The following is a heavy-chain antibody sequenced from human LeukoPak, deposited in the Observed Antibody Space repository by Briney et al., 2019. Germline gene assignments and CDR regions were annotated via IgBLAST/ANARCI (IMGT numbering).Heavy chain of an antibody. V-gene: IGHV3-53*01. CDR1: GFTVSNNY. D-gene: IGHD2-2*01. CDR2: IYNTGDT. Sequence: GGSLRLSCAASGFTVSNNYMSWVRQAPGKGLEWVSFIYNTGDTYYADSVRGRFTISRDNSKNTLYLQMHSLRAEDTAVYYCARWYCSTTNCYYDYWGQGTLVTVSS. J-gene: IGHJ4*02. CDR3: ARWYCSTTNCYYDY.